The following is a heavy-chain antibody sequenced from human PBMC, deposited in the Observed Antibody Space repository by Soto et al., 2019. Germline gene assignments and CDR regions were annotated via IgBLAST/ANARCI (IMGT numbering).Heavy chain of an antibody. J-gene: IGHJ4*02. Sequence: QVQLVESGGGVVRPGTSLRLSCAATGFSFSAHGMHWVRQAPGKGLEWLAVINDGSEEGYADSVRGRFTISRDNARNIRYLQMDNLRAEDSALYYCARHDLFVDNGLDHWGQGTLVTVSS. CDR3: ARHDLFVDNGLDH. D-gene: IGHD1-1*01. CDR1: GFSFSAHG. V-gene: IGHV3-33*01. CDR2: INDGSEE.